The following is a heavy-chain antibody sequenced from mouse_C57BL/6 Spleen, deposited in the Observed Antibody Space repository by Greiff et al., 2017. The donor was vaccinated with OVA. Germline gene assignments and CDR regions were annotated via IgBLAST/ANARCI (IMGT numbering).Heavy chain of an antibody. D-gene: IGHD3-2*02. CDR3: AREETAQTFAY. CDR2: IDPNSGGT. V-gene: IGHV1-72*01. CDR1: GYTFTSYW. J-gene: IGHJ3*01. Sequence: QVQLKQPGAELVKPGASVKLSCKASGYTFTSYWMHWVKQRPGRGLEWIGRIDPNSGGTKYNEKFKSKATLTVDKPSSTAYMQLSSLTSEDSAVYYCAREETAQTFAYWGQGTLVTVSA.